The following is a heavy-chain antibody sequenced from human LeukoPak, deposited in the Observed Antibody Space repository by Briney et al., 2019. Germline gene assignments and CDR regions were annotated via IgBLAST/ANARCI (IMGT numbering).Heavy chain of an antibody. CDR1: GFAFSTYS. D-gene: IGHD1-26*01. V-gene: IGHV3-21*01. CDR2: ISSSSTYI. Sequence: PGGSLRLSCAASGFAFSTYSMNWVRQAPGKGLEWVSSISSSSTYIYYADSVKGRVTISRDNAKNSLYLQMNSLRAEDTAVYYCARVLSGCETTRCKLDYWGQGTLVTVSS. J-gene: IGHJ4*02. CDR3: ARVLSGCETTRCKLDY.